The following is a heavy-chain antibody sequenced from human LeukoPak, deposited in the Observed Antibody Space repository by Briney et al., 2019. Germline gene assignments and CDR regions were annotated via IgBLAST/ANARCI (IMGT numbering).Heavy chain of an antibody. J-gene: IGHJ4*02. CDR2: ISWNSGSI. CDR3: AKAHHYDILTGYADY. V-gene: IGHV3-9*01. Sequence: GRSLRLSCAASGFTFDDYAMHWVRQAPGKGLEWVSGISWNSGSIGYADSVKGRFTISRDNAKNSLYLQMNSLRAEDTALYYCAKAHHYDILTGYADYWGQGTLVTVSS. D-gene: IGHD3-9*01. CDR1: GFTFDDYA.